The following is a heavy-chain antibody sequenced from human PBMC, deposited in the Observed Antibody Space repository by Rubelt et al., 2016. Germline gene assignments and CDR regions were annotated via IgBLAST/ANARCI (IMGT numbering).Heavy chain of an antibody. CDR2: ISSSSSYI. J-gene: IGHJ4*02. V-gene: IGHV3-21*01. CDR3: ARGSSYEFWSGYYTRTYYFDS. D-gene: IGHD3-3*01. Sequence: GKEWVSSISSSSSYIYYADSVKGRFTISRENARISLYLQMNSLRAGDTAVYYCARGSSYEFWSGYYTRTYYFDSWGQGTLVTVSS.